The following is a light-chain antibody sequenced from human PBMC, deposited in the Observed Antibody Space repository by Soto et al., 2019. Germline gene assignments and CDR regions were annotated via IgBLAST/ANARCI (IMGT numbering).Light chain of an antibody. CDR3: QQYNSYPGT. V-gene: IGKV1-9*01. J-gene: IGKJ1*01. Sequence: DIPMTQSPSTLSASVGDIVNITCRASQSISSYLAWYQQKPGKAPKILIYAASTLQNGVPSTFSGSGSGTEFTLTISSLQPEDVGTYYCQQYNSYPGTLGQGTKVDIK. CDR1: QSISSY. CDR2: AAS.